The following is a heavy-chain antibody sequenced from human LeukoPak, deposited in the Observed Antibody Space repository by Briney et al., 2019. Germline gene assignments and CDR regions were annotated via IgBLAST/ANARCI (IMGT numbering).Heavy chain of an antibody. CDR3: ARNIVVVPAAIFPQYYYYYMDV. CDR2: ISAYNGNT. V-gene: IGHV1-18*01. D-gene: IGHD2-2*01. J-gene: IGHJ6*03. CDR1: GYTFTSYG. Sequence: ASVKVSCKASGYTFTSYGISWVRQPPGQGLEWMGWISAYNGNTNYAQKLQGRVTMTTDTSTSTAYMELRSLRSDDTAVYYCARNIVVVPAAIFPQYYYYYMDVWGKGTTVTVSS.